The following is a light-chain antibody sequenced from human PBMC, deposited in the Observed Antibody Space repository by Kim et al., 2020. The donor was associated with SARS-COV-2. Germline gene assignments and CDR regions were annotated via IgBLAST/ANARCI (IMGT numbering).Light chain of an antibody. V-gene: IGKV1-33*01. CDR2: DAS. CDR3: EQYDNLPLT. J-gene: IGKJ4*01. Sequence: DIQMTQSPSSLAASVGDRVTITCRASQNINSFLNWYQQRPGKAPKLLIYDASNLETGVPSRFSGSGSGTDFTFTISSLQPEDIATYYCEQYDNLPLTFGGGTKLEIK. CDR1: QNINSF.